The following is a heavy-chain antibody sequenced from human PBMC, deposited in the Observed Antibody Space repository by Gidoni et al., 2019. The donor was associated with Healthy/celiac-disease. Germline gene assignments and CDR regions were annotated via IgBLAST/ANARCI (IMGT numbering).Heavy chain of an antibody. CDR2: ISYDGSNK. J-gene: IGHJ4*02. CDR3: AKERTVTGGFDY. D-gene: IGHD2-21*02. V-gene: IGHV3-30*18. Sequence: QVQLVESGGGVVQPGRSLSLSCAASGFTFSSYGMHWVRQAPGKGLEWVAVISYDGSNKYYADSVKGRFTISRDNSKNTLYLQMNSLRAEDTAVYYCAKERTVTGGFDYWGQGTLVTVSS. CDR1: GFTFSSYG.